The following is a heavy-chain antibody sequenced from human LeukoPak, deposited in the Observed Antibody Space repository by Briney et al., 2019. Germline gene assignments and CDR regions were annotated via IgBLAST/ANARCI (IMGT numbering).Heavy chain of an antibody. Sequence: GASVKVSCKASGGTFSSYIISWVRQAPGQGLEWMGRIIPILGIANYAQKFQGRVTITADKSTSTAYMELSSLRSEDTAVYYCARPYGDYPFYYYGMDVWGQGTTVTVSS. D-gene: IGHD4-17*01. CDR3: ARPYGDYPFYYYGMDV. CDR1: GGTFSSYI. J-gene: IGHJ6*02. CDR2: IIPILGIA. V-gene: IGHV1-69*02.